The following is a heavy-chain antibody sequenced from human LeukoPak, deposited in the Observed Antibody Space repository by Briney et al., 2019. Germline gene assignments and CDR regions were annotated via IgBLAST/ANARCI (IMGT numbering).Heavy chain of an antibody. CDR3: VSSWDYYDSSGSYFFDY. Sequence: GGSLRLSCAASGFTFRIYAMTWVRQAPGKGLEWVSSISATGGSTYYADSVKGRFTISGDNSRNTLYLQMNSLRAEDTAMYYCVSSWDYYDSSGSYFFDYWGQGTLVTVSS. J-gene: IGHJ4*02. CDR2: ISATGGST. V-gene: IGHV3-23*01. CDR1: GFTFRIYA. D-gene: IGHD3-22*01.